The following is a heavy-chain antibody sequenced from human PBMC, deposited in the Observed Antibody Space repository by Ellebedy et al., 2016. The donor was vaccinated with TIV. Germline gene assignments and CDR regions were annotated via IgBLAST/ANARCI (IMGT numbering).Heavy chain of an antibody. CDR3: AKAPTAIFAHFYYYYYYMDV. Sequence: GESLKISCAASGITFSSYAISWVRQAPGRRLEWVSAISGSGGSTHYVDSVRGRFTISRDNSKNTLYLQMTSLRAEDTAVYYCAKAPTAIFAHFYYYYYYMDVWGKGTTVTVSS. J-gene: IGHJ6*03. CDR2: ISGSGGST. D-gene: IGHD2-21*02. CDR1: GITFSSYA. V-gene: IGHV3-23*01.